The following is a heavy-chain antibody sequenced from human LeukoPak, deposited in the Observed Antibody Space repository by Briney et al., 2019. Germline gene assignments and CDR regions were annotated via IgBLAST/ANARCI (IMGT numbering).Heavy chain of an antibody. V-gene: IGHV4-39*07. CDR2: IYYSGST. Sequence: PSETLSLTCTVSGGSISSSSYYWGWIRQPPGKGLEWIGSIYYSGSTYYNPSLKSRVTISVDTSKNQFSLKLSSVTAADTAVYYCARGRGYRIAAAVDYWGQGTLVTVSS. J-gene: IGHJ4*02. D-gene: IGHD6-13*01. CDR3: ARGRGYRIAAAVDY. CDR1: GGSISSSSYY.